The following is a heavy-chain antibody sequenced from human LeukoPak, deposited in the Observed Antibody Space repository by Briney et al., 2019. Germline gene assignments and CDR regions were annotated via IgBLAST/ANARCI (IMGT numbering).Heavy chain of an antibody. Sequence: GRSLRLSCAASGFTFDDYAMHWVRQAPGKGLEWVSGISWNGATIAYADSVKGRFTISRDNAKNSLYLQMNSLRAEDTAVYYCARWYQDYYGSGSYYRLYYYYGMDVWGKGTTVTVSS. V-gene: IGHV3-9*01. CDR2: ISWNGATI. CDR3: ARWYQDYYGSGSYYRLYYYYGMDV. CDR1: GFTFDDYA. J-gene: IGHJ6*04. D-gene: IGHD3-10*01.